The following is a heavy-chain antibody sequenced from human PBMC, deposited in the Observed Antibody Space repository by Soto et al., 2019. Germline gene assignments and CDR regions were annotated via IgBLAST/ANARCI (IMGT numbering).Heavy chain of an antibody. D-gene: IGHD6-19*01. Sequence: GGSLRLSCAASGFTFDDYAMHWVRQAPGKGLEWVSGISWNSGSIGYADSVKGRFTISRDNAKNSLYLQMNSLRAEDTALYYCAKARFSSGWYYFDYWGQGTLVTVSS. CDR2: ISWNSGSI. CDR3: AKARFSSGWYYFDY. J-gene: IGHJ4*02. CDR1: GFTFDDYA. V-gene: IGHV3-9*01.